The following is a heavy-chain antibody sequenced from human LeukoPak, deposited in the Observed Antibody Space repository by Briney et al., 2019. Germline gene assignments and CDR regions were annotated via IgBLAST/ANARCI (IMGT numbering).Heavy chain of an antibody. CDR1: GGSISSSNW. J-gene: IGHJ6*02. D-gene: IGHD3-10*01. CDR3: ARDRVQRVSYGMDV. Sequence: SETLSLTCAVSGGSISSSNWWSWVRQPPGKGLEWIGEIYHSGSINYNPSLKSRVTISVDKSKNQFSLKLSSVTAADTAVYYCARDRVQRVSYGMDVWGQGTTVTVSS. V-gene: IGHV4-4*02. CDR2: IYHSGSI.